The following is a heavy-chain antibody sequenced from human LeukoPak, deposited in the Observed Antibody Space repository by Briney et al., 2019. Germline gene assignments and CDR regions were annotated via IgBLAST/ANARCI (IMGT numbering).Heavy chain of an antibody. J-gene: IGHJ4*02. CDR3: AKDLGGSCLDY. Sequence: PGGSLRLSCAASGFTFSSYWMHWVRQAPGKGLVWVSRINSDGSSTSYADSVKGRFTISRDNSKNTLYLQMNSLRAEDTAVYYCAKDLGGSCLDYWGQGTLVTVSS. D-gene: IGHD2-15*01. CDR1: GFTFSSYW. V-gene: IGHV3-74*01. CDR2: INSDGSST.